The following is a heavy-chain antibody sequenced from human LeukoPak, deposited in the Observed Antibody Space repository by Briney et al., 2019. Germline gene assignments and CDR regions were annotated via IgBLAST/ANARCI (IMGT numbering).Heavy chain of an antibody. Sequence: SETLSLTCVVSGASVSTSHWNWIRHLPGKGLEWIGCLSYTGKTGYNPSPTSRVTISLGTSKNQVSLKLRSVTAADTAVYYCSEGYFEPFAHWGQGTLVTVSS. CDR1: GASVSTSH. V-gene: IGHV4-59*02. D-gene: IGHD2/OR15-2a*01. CDR2: LSYTGKT. CDR3: SEGYFEPFAH. J-gene: IGHJ4*02.